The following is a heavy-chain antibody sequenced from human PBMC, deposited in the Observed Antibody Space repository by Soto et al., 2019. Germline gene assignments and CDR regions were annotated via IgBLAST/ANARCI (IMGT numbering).Heavy chain of an antibody. CDR2: SYHGGST. D-gene: IGHD3-22*01. J-gene: IGHJ5*02. CDR1: GYSISSDYY. V-gene: IGHV4-38-2*01. Sequence: SETLSLTCAVSGYSISSDYYWGWLRQPPGKGLEWIGSSYHGGSTYYNPSLNSRVTSSIDMTNNHVSLILNSVTAADTAVYYCARVGPWVPYYYDSSSYTLENWFDPWGQGALVTVSS. CDR3: ARVGPWVPYYYDSSSYTLENWFDP.